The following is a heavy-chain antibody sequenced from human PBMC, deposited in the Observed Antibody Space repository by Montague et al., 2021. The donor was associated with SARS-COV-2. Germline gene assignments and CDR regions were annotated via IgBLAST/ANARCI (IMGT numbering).Heavy chain of an antibody. CDR3: AGARVVVPTTRNWFDP. J-gene: IGHJ5*02. CDR2: IYYSGST. V-gene: IGHV4-31*03. CDR1: GGSISSGGYY. Sequence: TLSLTCTVSGGSISSGGYYWSWIRQHPGKGLDWIGYIYYSGSTYYNPSLKSRLTISVDTSKNRFSLKLSSVTAADTAMYYCAGARVVVPTTRNWFDPWGQGTLVTVSS. D-gene: IGHD2-2*01.